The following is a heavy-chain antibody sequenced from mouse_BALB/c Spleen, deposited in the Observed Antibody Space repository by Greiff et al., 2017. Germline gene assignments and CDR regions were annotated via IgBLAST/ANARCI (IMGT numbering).Heavy chain of an antibody. J-gene: IGHJ4*01. CDR2: ISSGGSYT. CDR1: GFTFSSYG. D-gene: IGHD1-1*01. V-gene: IGHV5-6*02. CDR3: ARHALYYYGSSYGAMDY. Sequence: DVMLVESGGDLVKPGGSLKLSCAASGFTFSSYGMSWVRQTPDKRLEWVATISSGGSYTYYPDSVKGRFTISRDNAKNTLYLQMSSLKSEDTAMYYCARHALYYYGSSYGAMDYWGQGTSVTVSS.